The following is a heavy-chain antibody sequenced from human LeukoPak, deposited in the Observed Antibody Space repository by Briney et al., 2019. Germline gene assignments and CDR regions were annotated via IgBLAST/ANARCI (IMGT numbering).Heavy chain of an antibody. CDR3: AELGITMIGGV. Sequence: GGSLRLSCAGSGWMHWVRQAPGKGLAWVSAISGSGGSTYYADSVKCRFTISRDNSKNTLYLQMNSLRAEDTAVYYCAELGITMIGGVWGKGTTVTISS. D-gene: IGHD3-10*02. J-gene: IGHJ6*04. V-gene: IGHV3-23*01. CDR2: ISGSGGST. CDR1: GW.